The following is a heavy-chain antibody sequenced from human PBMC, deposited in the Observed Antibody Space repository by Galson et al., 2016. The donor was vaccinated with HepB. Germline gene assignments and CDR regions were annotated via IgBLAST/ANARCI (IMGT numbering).Heavy chain of an antibody. Sequence: SVKVSCKASGYTFTDYYMHWVRQAPGQGLEWMGWINPNSGGTNYAQNFQGRVTMTRDTSISTYYMELSSLRSDDTAVYYCSRVLRRLYALDIWGQGTMVTVSS. J-gene: IGHJ3*02. D-gene: IGHD3-16*01. V-gene: IGHV1-2*02. CDR1: GYTFTDYY. CDR2: INPNSGGT. CDR3: SRVLRRLYALDI.